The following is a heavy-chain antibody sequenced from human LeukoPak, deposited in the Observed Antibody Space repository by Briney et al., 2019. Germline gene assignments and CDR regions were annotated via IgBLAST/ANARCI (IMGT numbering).Heavy chain of an antibody. CDR2: IDYSGST. Sequence: SETLSLTCTVSAGSINSYYWSWIRQPPGKGLEWIGYIDYSGSTNYNPSLKSRVTISVDMSKNQFSLKLSSVTAADTAVYYCARGSSTVTTFSDWGQGTLVTVSS. CDR3: ARGSSTVTTFSD. V-gene: IGHV4-59*12. CDR1: AGSINSYY. J-gene: IGHJ4*02. D-gene: IGHD4-17*01.